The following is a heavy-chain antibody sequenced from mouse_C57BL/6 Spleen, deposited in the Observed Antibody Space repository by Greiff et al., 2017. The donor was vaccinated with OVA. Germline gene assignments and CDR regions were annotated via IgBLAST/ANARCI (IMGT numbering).Heavy chain of an antibody. V-gene: IGHV1-4*01. CDR3: ARSLDYDDGWFAY. CDR2: INPSSGYT. CDR1: GYTFTSYT. J-gene: IGHJ3*01. D-gene: IGHD2-4*01. Sequence: QVQLQQSGAELARPGASVKMSCKASGYTFTSYTMHWVKQRPGQGLEWIGYINPSSGYTKYNQKFKDKATLTADKSSSTAYMQLSSLTSEDSAVYYCARSLDYDDGWFAYWGQGTLVTGAA.